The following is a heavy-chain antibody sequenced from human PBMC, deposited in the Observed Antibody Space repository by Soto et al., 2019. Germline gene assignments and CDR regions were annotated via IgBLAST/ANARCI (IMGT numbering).Heavy chain of an antibody. CDR2: IYYTGST. CDR3: AKYRRTEAEGFKLDY. CDR1: GDSINNYY. V-gene: IGHV4-59*01. Sequence: SKTLSLTCTVSGDSINNYYWSWIRQPPGKRLEWIGYIYYTGSTTYNPSLESRVTMSVDTSKNQFSLKLSSVNAADTAVYYCAKYRRTEAEGFKLDYCGRGTLVTVSS. J-gene: IGHJ4*02. D-gene: IGHD6-13*01.